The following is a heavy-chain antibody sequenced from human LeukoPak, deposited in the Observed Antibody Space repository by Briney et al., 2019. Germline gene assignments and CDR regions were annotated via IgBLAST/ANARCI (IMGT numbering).Heavy chain of an antibody. D-gene: IGHD2-8*01. CDR2: IYTSGST. Sequence: SETLSLTCTVSGGSISSGSYYWSWIRQPAGKGLEWIGRIYTSGSTNYNPSLKSRVTISVDTSKNHFSLKLSSVTAADTAMYYCARPHSGTVNASTYGVIDYWGQGTLVTVSS. V-gene: IGHV4-61*02. J-gene: IGHJ4*02. CDR1: GGSISSGSYY. CDR3: ARPHSGTVNASTYGVIDY.